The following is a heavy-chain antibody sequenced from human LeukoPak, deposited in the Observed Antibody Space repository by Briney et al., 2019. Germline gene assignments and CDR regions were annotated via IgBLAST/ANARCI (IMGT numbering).Heavy chain of an antibody. CDR2: IWYDVGNT. CDR1: GFSFSTYG. CDR3: AKAPETQRRNNYFDY. V-gene: IGHV3-33*06. Sequence: PGRSLRLSCEASGFSFSTYGMHWVRQAPGKGLEWVAVIWYDVGNTYYADSVKGRFTISRDNSKNMLYLQMSSLRADDTAAYYCAKAPETQRRNNYFDYWGQGTLVTVSS. D-gene: IGHD2/OR15-2a*01. J-gene: IGHJ4*02.